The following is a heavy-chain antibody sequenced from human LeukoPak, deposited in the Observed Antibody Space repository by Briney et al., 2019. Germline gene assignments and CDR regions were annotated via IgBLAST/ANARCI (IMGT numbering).Heavy chain of an antibody. D-gene: IGHD5-24*01. CDR1: GGSISSSNW. Sequence: SGTLSLTCAVSGGSISSSNWWSWVRQPPGKGLEWIGEIYHSGSTNYNPSLKSRVTISVDTSKNQFSLKLSSVTAADTAVYYCARGNYLDAFDIWGQGTMVTVSS. CDR2: IYHSGST. V-gene: IGHV4-4*02. CDR3: ARGNYLDAFDI. J-gene: IGHJ3*02.